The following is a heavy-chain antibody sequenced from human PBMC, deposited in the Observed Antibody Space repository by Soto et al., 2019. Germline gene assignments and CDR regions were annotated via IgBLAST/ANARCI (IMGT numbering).Heavy chain of an antibody. V-gene: IGHV4-30-4*01. Sequence: SETLSLTCTVSGGSITIGDYYWSWIRQPPGKGLEWIGYIYYSGSTYYNPSLKSRVTISVDTSKNQFSLKLSSVTAADTAVYYCARGGVVTYYFDYWGQGTLVTVSS. D-gene: IGHD3-22*01. J-gene: IGHJ4*02. CDR1: GGSITIGDYY. CDR2: IYYSGST. CDR3: ARGGVVTYYFDY.